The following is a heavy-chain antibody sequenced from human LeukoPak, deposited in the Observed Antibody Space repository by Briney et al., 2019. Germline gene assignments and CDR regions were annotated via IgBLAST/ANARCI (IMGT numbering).Heavy chain of an antibody. CDR1: GYTFTSFG. CDR2: IIPILGIA. CDR3: ARDGDNKDDY. J-gene: IGHJ4*02. Sequence: SVKVSCKASGYTFTSFGVSWVRQAPGQGLEWMGRIIPILGIANYAQKFQGRVTITADKSTSTAYMELSSLRSEDTAVYYCARDGDNKDDYWGQGTLVTVSS. D-gene: IGHD7-27*01. V-gene: IGHV1-69*04.